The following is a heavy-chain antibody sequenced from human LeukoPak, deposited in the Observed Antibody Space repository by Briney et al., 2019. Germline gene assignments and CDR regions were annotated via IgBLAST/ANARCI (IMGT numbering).Heavy chain of an antibody. J-gene: IGHJ4*02. CDR2: ISGRSSTI. D-gene: IGHD1-26*01. CDR3: ARDRLTSGSYFFDY. V-gene: IGHV3-48*01. Sequence: PGRSLRLSRAVSAFTFRDYSMNWARHAPAKGLEWISYISGRSSTIYYADSVRGRFTISRDNAKNSMYLQMNGLRAEDTAVYYCARDRLTSGSYFFDYWGQGTLVTVSS. CDR1: AFTFRDYS.